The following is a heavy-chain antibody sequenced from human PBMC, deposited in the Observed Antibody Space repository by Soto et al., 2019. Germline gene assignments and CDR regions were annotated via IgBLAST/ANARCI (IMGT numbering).Heavy chain of an antibody. CDR3: ARVEGSASSAGE. Sequence: QVQMVQSGAEVKNPGASVKVSCKTSGYSFTTYYVHWVRQAPGQGLEWMGFIHPNTGRTKYAQKFQGRGTMTSATSIKTAYMELNRRTSADAAMYYCARVEGSASSAGEWGQGTLVTVS. D-gene: IGHD6-6*01. J-gene: IGHJ4*02. V-gene: IGHV1-2*02. CDR2: IHPNTGRT. CDR1: GYSFTTYY.